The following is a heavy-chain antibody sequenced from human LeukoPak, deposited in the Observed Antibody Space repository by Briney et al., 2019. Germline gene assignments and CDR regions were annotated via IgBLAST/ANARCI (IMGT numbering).Heavy chain of an antibody. CDR2: IIPIFGTA. Sequence: GASVKVSCKASGGTFSSYAISWVRQAPGQGLEWMGGIIPIFGTANYAQKFQGRVTITADESTSTAYMELSSLRSEDTAVYYCARGLGGDFNYYYYYMDVWGKGTTVTISS. J-gene: IGHJ6*03. D-gene: IGHD2-21*02. CDR1: GGTFSSYA. V-gene: IGHV1-69*13. CDR3: ARGLGGDFNYYYYYMDV.